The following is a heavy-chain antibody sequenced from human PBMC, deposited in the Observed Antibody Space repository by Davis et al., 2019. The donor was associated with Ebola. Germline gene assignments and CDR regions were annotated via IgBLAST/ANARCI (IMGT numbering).Heavy chain of an antibody. J-gene: IGHJ5*02. D-gene: IGHD1-1*01. V-gene: IGHV1-3*01. CDR3: ARDSVTYNWNEDMGWFDP. Sequence: AASVKVSCKASGGTFSSYAISWVRQAPGQRLEWMGWINGGNGDTKYSQKFRDRVTITRDTSASTSYMELSSLRSEDTAVYYCARDSVTYNWNEDMGWFDPRGQGTLVTVSS. CDR2: INGGNGDT. CDR1: GGTFSSYA.